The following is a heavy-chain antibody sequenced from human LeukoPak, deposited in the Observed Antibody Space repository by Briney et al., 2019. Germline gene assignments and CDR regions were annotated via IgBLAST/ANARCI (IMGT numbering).Heavy chain of an antibody. CDR1: GYTFTGYY. Sequence: ASVKVSCKASGYTFTGYYMHWVRQAPGQGLEWMGWINPNSGGTNYAQKFQGRVTMTRDTSISTAYMELSRLRSDDTAVYYCARDLLAVAGTARSSWFDSWGQGTLVTVSS. D-gene: IGHD6-19*01. CDR2: INPNSGGT. CDR3: ARDLLAVAGTARSSWFDS. J-gene: IGHJ5*01. V-gene: IGHV1-2*02.